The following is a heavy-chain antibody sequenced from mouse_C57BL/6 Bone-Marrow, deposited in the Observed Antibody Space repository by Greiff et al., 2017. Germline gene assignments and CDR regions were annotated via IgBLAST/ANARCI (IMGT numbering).Heavy chain of an antibody. V-gene: IGHV1-64*01. J-gene: IGHJ3*01. CDR1: GYTFTSYW. CDR2: IHPNSGST. Sequence: VQLQQPGAELVKPGASVKLSCKASGYTFTSYWMHWVKQRPGQGLEWIGMIHPNSGSTNYNEKFKSKATLTVDKSSSTAYMQLSSLTSEDSAVYYCASHGYDPSWFAYWGQGTLVTVSA. D-gene: IGHD2-2*01. CDR3: ASHGYDPSWFAY.